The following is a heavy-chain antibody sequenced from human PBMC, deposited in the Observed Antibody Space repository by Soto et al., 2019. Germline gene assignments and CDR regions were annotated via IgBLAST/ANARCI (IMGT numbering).Heavy chain of an antibody. CDR3: ARGPPTYYYDSSGSYGDWYFDL. CDR2: IIPIFGTA. CDR1: GGTFSSYA. V-gene: IGHV1-69*12. Sequence: QVQLVQSGAEVKKPGSSVKVSCKASGGTFSSYAISWVRQAPGQGLEWMGGIIPIFGTANYAQKFQGRVTIPADESTSIAYMELSSLRSEDTAVYYCARGPPTYYYDSSGSYGDWYFDLWGRGTLVTVSS. D-gene: IGHD3-22*01. J-gene: IGHJ2*01.